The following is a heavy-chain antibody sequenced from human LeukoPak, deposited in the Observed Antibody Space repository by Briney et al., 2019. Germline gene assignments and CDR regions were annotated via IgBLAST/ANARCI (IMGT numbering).Heavy chain of an antibody. CDR2: ISAYNGNT. D-gene: IGHD5-18*01. J-gene: IGHJ4*02. V-gene: IGHV1-18*01. CDR1: GGTFSSYA. Sequence: ASVKVSCKASGGTFSSYAISWVRQAPGQGLEWMGWISAYNGNTNYAQKLQGRVTMTTDTPTSTAYMELRSLRSEDTATYYCARASSDDTAMATPFAYWGQGTLVIVSS. CDR3: ARASSDDTAMATPFAY.